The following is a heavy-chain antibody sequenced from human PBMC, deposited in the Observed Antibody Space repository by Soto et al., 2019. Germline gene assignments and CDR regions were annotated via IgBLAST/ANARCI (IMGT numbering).Heavy chain of an antibody. D-gene: IGHD6-19*01. J-gene: IGHJ4*02. CDR2: IYYSGST. Sequence: SETLSLTCTVSGGSISSSSYYWGWIRQPPGKGLEWIGSIYYSGSTYYNPSLKSRVTISVDTSKNQFSLKLSSVTAADTAVYYCASSTVAGTNFDYWGQGTLVTVSS. V-gene: IGHV4-39*01. CDR3: ASSTVAGTNFDY. CDR1: GGSISSSSYY.